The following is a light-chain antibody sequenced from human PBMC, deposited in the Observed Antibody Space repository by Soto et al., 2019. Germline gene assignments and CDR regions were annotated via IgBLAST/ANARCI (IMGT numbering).Light chain of an antibody. CDR3: IQNNYHLVE. J-gene: IGKJ1*01. V-gene: IGKV1-5*03. CDR1: QTTSSW. CDR2: EAS. Sequence: LSLSLFYIVTITFGATQTTSSWLAWYQQKPGKAPKLLIYEASTLKSGVPARFIGSGSGTEFTLTISRVQAEDVAAYYCIQNNYHLVEFGQGAKVEI.